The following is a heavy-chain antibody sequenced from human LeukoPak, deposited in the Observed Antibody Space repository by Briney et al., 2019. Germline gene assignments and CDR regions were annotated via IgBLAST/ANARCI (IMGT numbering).Heavy chain of an antibody. V-gene: IGHV4-34*01. J-gene: IGHJ5*02. CDR1: GGSFSGYY. CDR2: INHSGST. Sequence: SETLSLTCAVYGGSFSGYYWSWIRQPPGKGLEWIEEINHSGSTNYNPSLKSRVTISVDTSKNQFSLKLSSVTVADTAVYYCARGAAAGTWGQGTLVTVSS. CDR3: ARGAAAGT. D-gene: IGHD6-13*01.